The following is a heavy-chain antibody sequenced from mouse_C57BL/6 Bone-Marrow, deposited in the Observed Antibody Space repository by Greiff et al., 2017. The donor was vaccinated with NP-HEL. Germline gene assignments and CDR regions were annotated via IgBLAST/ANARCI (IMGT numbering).Heavy chain of an antibody. CDR2: INPDSSTI. V-gene: IGHV4-1*01. CDR3: AREGPYYARDY. J-gene: IGHJ4*01. CDR1: GIDFSSYW. Sequence: EVKLQESGGGLVQPGGSLKLSCAASGIDFSSYWLSWVRRAPGKGLEWIGEINPDSSTINYAPSLQDKFILSRDHATTTLYLQMSKVRSEDTALYYCAREGPYYARDYGGQGTSVTVSA.